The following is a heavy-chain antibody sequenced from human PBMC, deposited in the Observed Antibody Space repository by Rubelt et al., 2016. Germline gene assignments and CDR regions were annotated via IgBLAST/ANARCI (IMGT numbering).Heavy chain of an antibody. V-gene: IGHV4-34*01. CDR2: INHSGST. CDR3: AGGIAARRWFDP. J-gene: IGHJ5*02. CDR1: GGSFSGYY. D-gene: IGHD6-6*01. Sequence: QVQLQQWGAGLLKPSETLSLTCAVYGGSFSGYYWSWIRQPPGKGLEWIGEINHSGSTNYNPSLKSGVTISVETAKNQFCLRLSSVTAAVTAVYYCAGGIAARRWFDPWGQGTLVTVSS.